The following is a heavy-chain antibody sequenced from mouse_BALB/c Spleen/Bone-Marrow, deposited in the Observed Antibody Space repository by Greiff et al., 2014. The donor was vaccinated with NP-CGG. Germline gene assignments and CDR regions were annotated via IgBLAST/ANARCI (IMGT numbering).Heavy chain of an antibody. CDR1: GVSLTNYG. Sequence: QVQLKQSGPGLGAPSQSLSITFTVSGVSLTNYGVHWVRQPPGKGLGGLGVIWADGSTNYNSALMSRLSISKDNSKSQVFFKMNSLQTDDTAMYYCARITTATGAMDYWGQGTSVTVSS. V-gene: IGHV2-9*02. J-gene: IGHJ4*01. CDR3: ARITTATGAMDY. D-gene: IGHD1-2*01. CDR2: IWADGST.